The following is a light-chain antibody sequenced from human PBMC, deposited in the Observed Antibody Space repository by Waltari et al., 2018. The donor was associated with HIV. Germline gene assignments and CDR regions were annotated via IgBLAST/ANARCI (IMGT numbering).Light chain of an antibody. V-gene: IGLV1-51*01. CDR3: ATWDSGLSAVV. J-gene: IGLJ2*01. CDR1: SSNIGYNY. Sequence: QSVLTQPPSVSATPGQKVTISCSGSSSNIGYNYVFWYQQRPGTAPKLLIYDNNKRPSGIPDRFSGSKSGTSATLGITGLQTGDEADYYCATWDSGLSAVVFGGGTKLTVL. CDR2: DNN.